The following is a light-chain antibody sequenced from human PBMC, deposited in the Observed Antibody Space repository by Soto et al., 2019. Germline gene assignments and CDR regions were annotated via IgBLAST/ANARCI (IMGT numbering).Light chain of an antibody. J-gene: IGLJ2*01. CDR3: SSHAGRNKNIV. Sequence: QSVLTQPPSASGSPGQSVTISCTGTSSDVGGYNYVSWYQQHPGKAPKLMISEVSKRQSGVPDRFSGSKSGNTASLTVSGLQAEDEADYYFSSHAGRNKNIVFGGGNQLTVL. CDR1: SSDVGGYNY. V-gene: IGLV2-8*01. CDR2: EVS.